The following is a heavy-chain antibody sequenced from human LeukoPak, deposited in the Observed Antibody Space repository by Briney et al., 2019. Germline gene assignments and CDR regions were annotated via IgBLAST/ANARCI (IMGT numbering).Heavy chain of an antibody. Sequence: GGSLRLSCAASGFRFSTYGMHWVRQAPGKGLEWVAFITFDGYSAYYADSVKGRFTISRDNSKNTLYLQMNSLRAEDTAVYYCAKQREMATINFDYWGQGTLVTVSS. D-gene: IGHD5-24*01. J-gene: IGHJ4*02. CDR2: ITFDGYSA. CDR1: GFRFSTYG. CDR3: AKQREMATINFDY. V-gene: IGHV3-30*02.